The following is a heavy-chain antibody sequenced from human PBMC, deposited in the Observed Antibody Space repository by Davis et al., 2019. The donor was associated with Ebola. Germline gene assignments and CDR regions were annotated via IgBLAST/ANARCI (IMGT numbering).Heavy chain of an antibody. CDR1: GFTFSSYW. CDR2: IKQDGSEK. J-gene: IGHJ6*03. V-gene: IGHV3-7*01. D-gene: IGHD3-3*01. Sequence: GESLKISCAASGFTFSSYWMSWVRQVPGKGLEWVANIKQDGSEKYYVDSVKGRFTISRDTAENSLYLQMNNLRVEDTAVYYCARSAGDTIFGVVINYYMDVWGKGTTVTVSS. CDR3: ARSAGDTIFGVVINYYMDV.